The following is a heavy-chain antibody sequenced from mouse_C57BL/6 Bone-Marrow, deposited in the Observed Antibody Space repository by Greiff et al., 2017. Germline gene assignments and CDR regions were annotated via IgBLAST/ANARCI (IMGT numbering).Heavy chain of an antibody. V-gene: IGHV1-42*01. Sequence: EVQLVESGPELVKPGASVKISCKASGYSFTGYYMNWVKQSPEKSLEWIGEINPSTGGTTYNQKFKAKATLTVDKSSSTAYMQLKSLTSEDSAVYYCAHYYAMDYWGQGTSVTVSS. J-gene: IGHJ4*01. CDR3: AHYYAMDY. CDR1: GYSFTGYY. CDR2: INPSTGGT.